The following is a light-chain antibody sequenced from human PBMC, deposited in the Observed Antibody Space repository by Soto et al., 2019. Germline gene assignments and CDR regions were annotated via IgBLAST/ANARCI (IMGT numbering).Light chain of an antibody. CDR1: QSVSSSY. V-gene: IGKV3-20*01. CDR2: GAS. Sequence: EIVLTQSPGTLSLSPGERATLSCRASQSVSSSYLAWYQQKPGQAPRLLIYGASSRATGIPARFSGSGSGTDFTVTISRLEAEDCAGYYCQQYGSSSYTFGQGTKLEIK. CDR3: QQYGSSSYT. J-gene: IGKJ2*01.